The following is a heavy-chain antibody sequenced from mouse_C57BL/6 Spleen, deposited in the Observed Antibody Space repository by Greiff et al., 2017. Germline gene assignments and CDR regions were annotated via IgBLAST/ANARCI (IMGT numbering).Heavy chain of an antibody. V-gene: IGHV7-3*01. D-gene: IGHD1-1*01. CDR3: ARYTTVVAWYFDV. Sequence: EVQGVESGGGLVQPGGSLSLSCAASGFTFTDYYMSWVRQPPGKALEWLGFIRNKANGYTTEYSASVKGRFTISRENSQSILYLQMNALRAEDSATYYCARYTTVVAWYFDVWGTGTTVTVSS. CDR2: IRNKANGYTT. J-gene: IGHJ1*03. CDR1: GFTFTDYY.